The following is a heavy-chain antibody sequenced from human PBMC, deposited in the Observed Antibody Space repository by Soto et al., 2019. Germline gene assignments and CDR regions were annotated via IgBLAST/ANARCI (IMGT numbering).Heavy chain of an antibody. CDR3: AHRKKTVIVATYFDY. CDR2: IYWDDDK. V-gene: IGHV2-5*02. CDR1: GFSLTTSGEG. J-gene: IGHJ4*02. Sequence: QITLRESGPALVKPTQTLTLTCTFSGFSLTTSGEGVGWIRQPPGKAPEWLALIYWDDDKRYSPSLKNRLTIYGDTSRSQVVLTMTNMDPVDTATYYCAHRKKTVIVATYFDYWGQGTLVTVSS. D-gene: IGHD1-1*01.